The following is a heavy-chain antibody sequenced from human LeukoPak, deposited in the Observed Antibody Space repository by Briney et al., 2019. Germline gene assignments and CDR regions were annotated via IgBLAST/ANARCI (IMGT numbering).Heavy chain of an antibody. Sequence: SETLSLTCAVYGGSFSGYYWSWIRQPPGEGLEWIGEINHSGSTNYNPSLKSRVTISVDTSKNQFSLKLSSVTAADTAVYYCARALRYGPSKPYNWFDPWGQGTLVTVSS. CDR2: INHSGST. CDR3: ARALRYGPSKPYNWFDP. J-gene: IGHJ5*02. D-gene: IGHD3-9*01. CDR1: GGSFSGYY. V-gene: IGHV4-34*01.